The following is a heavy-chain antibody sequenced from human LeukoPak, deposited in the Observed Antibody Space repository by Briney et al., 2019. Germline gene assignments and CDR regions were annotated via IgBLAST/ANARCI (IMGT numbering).Heavy chain of an antibody. CDR3: ARELEVVPAAISWFDP. Sequence: SETLSLTCTVSGGSISSGHYYWSWIRQPPGKGLEWIGYIYYSGSTYYNPSLKSRVTISVDTSKNQFSLKLSSVTAADTAVYYCARELEVVPAAISWFDPWGQGTLVTVSS. CDR1: GGSISSGHYY. V-gene: IGHV4-30-4*01. D-gene: IGHD2-2*01. CDR2: IYYSGST. J-gene: IGHJ5*02.